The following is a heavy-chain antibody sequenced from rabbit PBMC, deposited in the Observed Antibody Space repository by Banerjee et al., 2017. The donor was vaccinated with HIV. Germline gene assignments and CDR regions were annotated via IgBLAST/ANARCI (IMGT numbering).Heavy chain of an antibody. CDR3: TKSGYNVYGYWDL. V-gene: IGHV1S40*01. D-gene: IGHD6-1*01. CDR1: GFSFSSSYW. CDR2: IYTGSGST. Sequence: QSLEESGGDLVKPGASLTLTCTASGFSFSSSYWICWVRQAPGKGPELIACIYTGSGSTYYASWAKGRFTISKTSSTTVTLQMTSLTAADTATYFCTKSGYNVYGYWDLWGPGTLVTVS. J-gene: IGHJ4*01.